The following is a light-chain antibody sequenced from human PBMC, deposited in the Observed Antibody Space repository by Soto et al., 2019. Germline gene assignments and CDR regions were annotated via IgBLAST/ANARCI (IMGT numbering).Light chain of an antibody. V-gene: IGKV3-15*01. Sequence: EIVMTQSPATLSVSRGERATLSCRANQAISSNLAWYQKKLGQAPRLLIYGASTRATGIPDRFSGSGSGTEFTLTISSLQSEDFAVYYCQHYNNWLGTFGGGTKVDIK. CDR3: QHYNNWLGT. CDR2: GAS. J-gene: IGKJ4*01. CDR1: QAISSN.